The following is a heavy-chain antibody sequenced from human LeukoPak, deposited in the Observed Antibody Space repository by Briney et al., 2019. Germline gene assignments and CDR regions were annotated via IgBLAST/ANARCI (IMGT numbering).Heavy chain of an antibody. V-gene: IGHV3-30*02. D-gene: IGHD3-16*02. CDR3: ARDEMTRNDYVWGSYRYGTAVDY. CDR2: IRYDGSNK. CDR1: GFTFSSYG. J-gene: IGHJ4*02. Sequence: GGSLRLSCAASGFTFSSYGMHWVRQAPGKGLEWVAFIRYDGSNKYYADSVKGRFTISRDNSKNTLYLQMNSLRAEDTAVYYCARDEMTRNDYVWGSYRYGTAVDYWGQGTLVTVSS.